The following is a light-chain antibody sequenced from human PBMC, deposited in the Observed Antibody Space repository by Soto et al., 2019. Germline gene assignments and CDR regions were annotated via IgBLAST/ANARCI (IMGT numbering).Light chain of an antibody. CDR3: SSYSISSAYL. Sequence: QSVLTQPASVSGSPGQSITISCTGTSSDIGSYDFVSWYQLQPGKAPKLMVFDISNRPSGVSYRFSGSKSGNTASLTISGLQAEDEADYFCSSYSISSAYLFGSGTKLTVL. J-gene: IGLJ1*01. CDR2: DIS. V-gene: IGLV2-14*03. CDR1: SSDIGSYDF.